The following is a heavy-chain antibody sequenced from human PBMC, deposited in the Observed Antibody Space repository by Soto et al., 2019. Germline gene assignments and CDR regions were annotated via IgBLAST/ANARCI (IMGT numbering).Heavy chain of an antibody. Sequence: EVQLVESGGGLVKPGGSLRLSCAASGFTFSSYSMNWVRQAPGKGPEWVSSISSSSSYIYYADSVKGRFTISRDNAKNPRDVQMNSLLADGTAVYYCASDRWGTLNDGGFDIWGQGTMVTVSS. V-gene: IGHV3-21*01. CDR3: ASDRWGTLNDGGFDI. J-gene: IGHJ3*02. CDR1: GFTFSSYS. CDR2: ISSSSSYI. D-gene: IGHD1-1*01.